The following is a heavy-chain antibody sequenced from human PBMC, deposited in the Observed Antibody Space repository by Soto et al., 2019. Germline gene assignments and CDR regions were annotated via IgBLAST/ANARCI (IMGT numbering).Heavy chain of an antibody. J-gene: IGHJ5*02. CDR1: GGTFSSYA. CDR2: IIPIFGTA. V-gene: IGHV1-69*01. CDR3: ARVTMVRGVIPNWFDP. Sequence: QVQLVQSGAEVKKPGSSVKVSCKASGGTFSSYAISWVRQAPGQGLEWMGGIIPIFGTANYAQKFQGRVTITAEESTSTAYMELSSLRSEDTAVYYCARVTMVRGVIPNWFDPWGQGTLVTVSS. D-gene: IGHD3-10*01.